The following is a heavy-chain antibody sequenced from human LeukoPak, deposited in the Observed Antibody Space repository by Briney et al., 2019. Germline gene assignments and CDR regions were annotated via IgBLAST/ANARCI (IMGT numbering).Heavy chain of an antibody. D-gene: IGHD3-10*01. CDR3: ARAEMPSVAGEDWFDP. V-gene: IGHV5-51*01. Sequence: GESLKISCKVSGYSFPNYWIGWVRQMPGKGLEWMGIIYPGDSDTRYSPPFQGQVTISADKSISTAYLQWSSLKASDTAIYYCARAEMPSVAGEDWFDPWGQGTLVTVSS. CDR2: IYPGDSDT. CDR1: GYSFPNYW. J-gene: IGHJ5*02.